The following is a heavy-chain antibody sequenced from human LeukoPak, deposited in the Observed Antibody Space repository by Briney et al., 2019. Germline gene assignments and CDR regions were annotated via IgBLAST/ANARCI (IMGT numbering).Heavy chain of an antibody. V-gene: IGHV4-59*01. D-gene: IGHD1-26*01. CDR1: GGSISSYY. J-gene: IGHJ5*02. CDR3: AKGAKRVVGATTHWFDP. Sequence: SETLSLTCTVSGGSISSYYWSWIRQPPGKGLEWIGYIYYSGSTNYNPSLKSRVTISVDTSKNQFSLKLSSVTAADTAVYYCAKGAKRVVGATTHWFDPWGQGTLVTVPS. CDR2: IYYSGST.